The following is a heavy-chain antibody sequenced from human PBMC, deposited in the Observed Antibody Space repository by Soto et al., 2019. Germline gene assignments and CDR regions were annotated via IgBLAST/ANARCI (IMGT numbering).Heavy chain of an antibody. CDR2: INPNSGGT. CDR1: GYTFTGYY. V-gene: IGHV1-2*02. D-gene: IGHD6-13*01. CDR3: ARDSSRAYYYYGMDV. Sequence: ASVKVSCKASGYTFTGYYMHWVRQAPGQGLEWMGWINPNSGGTNYAQKFQGRVTMTRDTSISTAYMELSRLRSDDTAVEYCARDSSRAYYYYGMDVWGQGTTVTVSS. J-gene: IGHJ6*02.